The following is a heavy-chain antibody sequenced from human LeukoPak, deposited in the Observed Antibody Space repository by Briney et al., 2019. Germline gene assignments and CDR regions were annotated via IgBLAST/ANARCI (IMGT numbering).Heavy chain of an antibody. CDR3: ARGTGKTTGKDLYDY. CDR2: IYTSGST. V-gene: IGHV4-4*07. Sequence: SETLSLTCTVSGGSISSYYWSWIRQPAGKGLEWMGRIYTSGSTNYNPSLKSRVTISVDTSKNQFSLKLSSVTAADTAVYYCARGTGKTTGKDLYDYWGQGTLVTVSS. D-gene: IGHD4-11*01. J-gene: IGHJ4*02. CDR1: GGSISSYY.